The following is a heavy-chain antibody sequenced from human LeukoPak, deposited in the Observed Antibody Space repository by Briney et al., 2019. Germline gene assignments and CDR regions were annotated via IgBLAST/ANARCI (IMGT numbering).Heavy chain of an antibody. Sequence: GGTLRLSCAASGFTFSSYGMSWVRQAPGKGLEWVSAISGSGGSTYYADSVKGRFTISRDNSKNTLYLQMNSLRAEDTAVYYCAHGSMYQLDYWGQGTLVTVSS. CDR2: ISGSGGST. CDR3: AHGSMYQLDY. CDR1: GFTFSSYG. D-gene: IGHD2-2*01. V-gene: IGHV3-23*01. J-gene: IGHJ4*02.